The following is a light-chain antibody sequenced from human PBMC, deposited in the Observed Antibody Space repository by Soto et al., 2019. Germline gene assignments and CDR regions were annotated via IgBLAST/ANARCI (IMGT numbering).Light chain of an antibody. V-gene: IGLV2-11*01. CDR2: DVS. CDR3: CSYVGSYSYV. Sequence: QSALTQPRSVSGSPGQSVTVSCIGTSSDVDGYKSVSWYQQYPGKAPKLMIYDVSERPSGVPNRFSGSKSGNTASLTISGLQAEDEADYYCCSYVGSYSYVFGTGTKVTVL. J-gene: IGLJ1*01. CDR1: SSDVDGYKS.